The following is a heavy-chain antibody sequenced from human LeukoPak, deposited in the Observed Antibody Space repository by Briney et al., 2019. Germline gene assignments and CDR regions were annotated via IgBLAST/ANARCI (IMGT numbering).Heavy chain of an antibody. Sequence: SETLSLTCAVYGGSFSGYYWSWIRQPPGKGLEWIGEINHSGSTNYNPSLKSRVTISVDTSKTQFSLKLSSVTAADTAVYYCARSGLYYDFWSGYRQPSDYWGQGTLVTVSS. D-gene: IGHD3-3*01. V-gene: IGHV4-34*01. CDR2: INHSGST. CDR1: GGSFSGYY. CDR3: ARSGLYYDFWSGYRQPSDY. J-gene: IGHJ4*02.